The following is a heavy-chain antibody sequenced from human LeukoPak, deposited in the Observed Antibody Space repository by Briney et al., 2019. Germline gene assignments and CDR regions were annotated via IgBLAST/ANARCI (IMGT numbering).Heavy chain of an antibody. J-gene: IGHJ6*02. D-gene: IGHD2-2*01. Sequence: GSLRLSCAASGFTFSSYSMHWVRQAPGKGLEWVAVIWYDGSNKYYADSVKGRFTISRDNSKNTLYLQMNSLRAEDTAVYYCARGGYCSSTSCAKYYYYGMDVWGQGTTVTVSS. CDR1: GFTFSSYS. V-gene: IGHV3-33*01. CDR2: IWYDGSNK. CDR3: ARGGYCSSTSCAKYYYYGMDV.